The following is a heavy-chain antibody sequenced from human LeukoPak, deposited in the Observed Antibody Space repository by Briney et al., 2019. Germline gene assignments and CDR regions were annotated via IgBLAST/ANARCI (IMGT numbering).Heavy chain of an antibody. CDR3: ARLWYYYGSGSYVVDY. D-gene: IGHD3-10*01. CDR2: IKQDGSEK. Sequence: GSLRLSCAASGFTFSSYWMSWVRQAPGKGLEWVANIKQDGSEKYYVDSVKGRFTISRDNAKNSLYLQMNSLRAEDTAVYYCARLWYYYGSGSYVVDYWGQGTLVTVSS. CDR1: GFTFSSYW. J-gene: IGHJ4*02. V-gene: IGHV3-7*01.